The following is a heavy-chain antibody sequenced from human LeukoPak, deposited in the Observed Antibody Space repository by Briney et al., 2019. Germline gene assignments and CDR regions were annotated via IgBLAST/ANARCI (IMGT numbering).Heavy chain of an antibody. V-gene: IGHV5-51*01. CDR3: ARSYDSSGYYTDAFDI. CDR1: GYSFTSYW. CDR2: IYPGDSDT. J-gene: IGHJ3*02. Sequence: RGESLKISCKGSGYSFTSYWIGWVRQMPGKGLEWVGIIYPGDSDTRYSPSFQGQVTISADKSISTAYLQWSSLKASDTAMYYCARSYDSSGYYTDAFDIWGQGTMVTVSS. D-gene: IGHD3-22*01.